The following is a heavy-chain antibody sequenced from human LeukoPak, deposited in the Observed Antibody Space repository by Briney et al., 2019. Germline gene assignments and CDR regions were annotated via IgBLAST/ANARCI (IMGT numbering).Heavy chain of an antibody. CDR1: GFTVSSNY. Sequence: PGGSLRLSCAASGFTVSSNYMSWVRQAPGKWLEWISVIYSSGSTYYADSVKGRFTISRDNSKNTLYLQMNSLRAEDTAVYYCASRNPVGYCSGGSCGRGLTDYWGQGTLVTVSS. V-gene: IGHV3-53*01. CDR3: ASRNPVGYCSGGSCGRGLTDY. D-gene: IGHD2-15*01. CDR2: IYSSGST. J-gene: IGHJ4*02.